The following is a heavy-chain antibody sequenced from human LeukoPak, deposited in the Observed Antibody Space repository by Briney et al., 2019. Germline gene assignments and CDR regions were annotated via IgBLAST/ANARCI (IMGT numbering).Heavy chain of an antibody. V-gene: IGHV1-69*05. D-gene: IGHD5-24*01. J-gene: IGHJ4*02. CDR2: IIPIFGTA. CDR1: GGTFSSYA. CDR3: ARARSRAEFDY. Sequence: ASVKVSCKASGGTFSSYAISWVRQAPGQGLEWMGGIIPIFGTANYAQKFQGRVTMTRDTSTSTVYMELSSLRSEDTAVYYCARARSRAEFDYWGQGTLVTVSS.